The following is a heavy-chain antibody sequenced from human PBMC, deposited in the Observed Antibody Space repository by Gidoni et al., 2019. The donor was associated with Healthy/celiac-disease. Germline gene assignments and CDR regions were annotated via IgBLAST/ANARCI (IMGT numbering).Heavy chain of an antibody. Sequence: EVQLVQSGAEVKKPGESRKISCKGSGYSFTSYWIGWVRQMPGKGREWMGIIYPGDSDTRYSPSFQGQVTISADKSISTAYLQWSSLKASDTAMYYCAIPGLGYSYGAVEDPYGMDVWGQGTTVTVSS. V-gene: IGHV5-51*01. J-gene: IGHJ6*02. D-gene: IGHD5-18*01. CDR3: AIPGLGYSYGAVEDPYGMDV. CDR1: GYSFTSYW. CDR2: IYPGDSDT.